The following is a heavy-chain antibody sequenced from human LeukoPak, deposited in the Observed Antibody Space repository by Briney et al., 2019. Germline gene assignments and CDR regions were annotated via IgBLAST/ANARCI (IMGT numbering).Heavy chain of an antibody. CDR3: AREDDWNYEDY. D-gene: IGHD1-7*01. CDR1: GFTFSNYW. Sequence: GGSLRLSCAASGFTFSNYWMSWVRQAPGKGLEWVANIKQDGSERYYVNSVKGRFTISRDNAKNSLYLQMNSLRAEDTAIYYCAREDDWNYEDYWGQGTLVTVSS. V-gene: IGHV3-7*01. CDR2: IKQDGSER. J-gene: IGHJ4*02.